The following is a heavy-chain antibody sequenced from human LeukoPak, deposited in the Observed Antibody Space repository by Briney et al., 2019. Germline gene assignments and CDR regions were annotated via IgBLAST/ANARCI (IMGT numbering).Heavy chain of an antibody. V-gene: IGHV4-4*07. D-gene: IGHD2-8*01. Sequence: PSETLSLTCTVSGGSISSYYWSWIRQPAGKGLEWIGRIYTSGSTNYNPSLKSRVTMSVDTSKNQFSLKLSSVTAADTAVYYCARPMVYAYYYYMDVRGKGTTVTVSS. CDR2: IYTSGST. CDR1: GGSISSYY. CDR3: ARPMVYAYYYYMDV. J-gene: IGHJ6*03.